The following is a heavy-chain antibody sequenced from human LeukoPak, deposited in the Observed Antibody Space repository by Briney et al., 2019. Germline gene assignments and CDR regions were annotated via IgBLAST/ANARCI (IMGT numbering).Heavy chain of an antibody. CDR1: GFTFSSYT. CDR2: IAFVGSNT. Sequence: GGSLRFSCAASGFTFSSYTMHWVRQAPGKGLEWVAVIAFVGSNTYYADSVKGRFTISRDNSKNTLYLQMNSLRAEDTAVYYCARDRRIVVVPAALVGAFDYWGQGTLVTVSS. J-gene: IGHJ4*02. CDR3: ARDRRIVVVPAALVGAFDY. D-gene: IGHD2-2*01. V-gene: IGHV3-30*04.